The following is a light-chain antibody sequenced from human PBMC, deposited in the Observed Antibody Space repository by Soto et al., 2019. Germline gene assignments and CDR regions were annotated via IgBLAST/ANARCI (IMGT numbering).Light chain of an antibody. CDR3: QSYDISMSGSWV. J-gene: IGLJ3*02. Sequence: QSVLTQPPSVSGAPGQRVTISCTGSSSNIGTNYDVHWYQQLPGTAPKLLVYGNNRPSGVPDRVSASKSGTSASLVITGLQAEDEADYSCQSYDISMSGSWVFGGGTKLTVL. CDR2: GN. CDR1: SSNIGTNYD. V-gene: IGLV1-40*01.